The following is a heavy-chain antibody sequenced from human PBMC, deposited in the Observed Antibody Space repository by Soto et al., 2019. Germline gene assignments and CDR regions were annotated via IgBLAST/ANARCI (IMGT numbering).Heavy chain of an antibody. CDR3: ARATYYYDSSGYPYGMDV. CDR2: IDWDDDK. V-gene: IGHV2-70*01. J-gene: IGHJ6*02. Sequence: SGPTLVNPTQTLTLTCTFSGFSLSTSGMCVSWIRQPPGKALEWLALIDWDDDKYYSTSLKTRLTISKDTSKNQVVLTMTNMDPVDTATYYCARATYYYDSSGYPYGMDVWGQGTTVTVSS. D-gene: IGHD3-22*01. CDR1: GFSLSTSGMC.